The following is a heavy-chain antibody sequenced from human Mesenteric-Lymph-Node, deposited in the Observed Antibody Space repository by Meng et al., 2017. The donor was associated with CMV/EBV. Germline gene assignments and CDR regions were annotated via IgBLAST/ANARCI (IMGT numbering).Heavy chain of an antibody. D-gene: IGHD2-2*03. Sequence: WFTLSCWSVGRVRRAPGRGLEWVSYISTHGSTIYYADSVKGRFTISRDNARNSLYLQMNSLRADDTAVYYCTRGPYGGPWISEYWGQGTLVTVSS. CDR2: ISTHGSTI. CDR1: WFTLSCWS. J-gene: IGHJ4*02. CDR3: TRGPYGGPWISEY. V-gene: IGHV3-11*01.